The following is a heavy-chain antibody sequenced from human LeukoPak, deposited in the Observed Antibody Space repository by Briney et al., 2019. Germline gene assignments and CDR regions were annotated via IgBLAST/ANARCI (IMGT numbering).Heavy chain of an antibody. CDR2: IWYDRSNK. CDR1: GFTFSSYG. CDR3: AKDGDIVGASGFDY. Sequence: GRSLRLSCAASGFTFSSYGMHWVRQAPGKGLEWVTSIWYDRSNKYYADSVKGRFTISRDNSKNTLYLQMNSLRAEDTAVYYCAKDGDIVGASGFDYWGQGTLVTVSS. D-gene: IGHD1-26*01. J-gene: IGHJ4*02. V-gene: IGHV3-33*06.